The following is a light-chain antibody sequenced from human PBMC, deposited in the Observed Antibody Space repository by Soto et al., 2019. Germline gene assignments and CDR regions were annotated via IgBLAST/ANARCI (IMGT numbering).Light chain of an antibody. V-gene: IGKV1-27*01. CDR1: QAINNY. CDR3: QKYNSAPLT. J-gene: IGKJ4*01. CDR2: AAS. Sequence: IQMTQSPSSLSASVGDRVTITCRASQAINNYLAWYQQKPGKVPKLLIYAASTLQSGVPSRFSGSGSGTEFTLTISSLQPEDVAAYYCQKYNSAPLTFGGGTKVDIK.